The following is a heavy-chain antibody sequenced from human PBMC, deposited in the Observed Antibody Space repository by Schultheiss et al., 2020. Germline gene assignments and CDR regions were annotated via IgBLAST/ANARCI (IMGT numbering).Heavy chain of an antibody. Sequence: ASVKVSCKASGYTFTSYGISWVRQAPGQGLEWMGWISAYNGNTNYAQKLQGRVTMTTDTSTSTAYMELRSLRSDDTAVYYCASGALAKENYFYYYYMHVWGKVTSVTVSS. CDR1: GYTFTSYG. D-gene: IGHD1-26*01. J-gene: IGHJ6*03. CDR3: ASGALAKENYFYYYYMHV. CDR2: ISAYNGNT. V-gene: IGHV1-18*04.